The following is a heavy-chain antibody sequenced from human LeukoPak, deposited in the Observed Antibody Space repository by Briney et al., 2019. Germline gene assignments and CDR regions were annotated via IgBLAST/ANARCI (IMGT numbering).Heavy chain of an antibody. Sequence: PGGSLRLSCAASGFTFSSDWMSWVRQAPGKGLEWVANIKQDGSEKYYVDSVKGRFTISRDNAKNSLYLQMNSLRAEDTAVYYCATDGTPLRVGEVFFDNWGQGTMVTVSS. V-gene: IGHV3-7*01. J-gene: IGHJ4*02. CDR3: ATDGTPLRVGEVFFDN. D-gene: IGHD3-10*01. CDR2: IKQDGSEK. CDR1: GFTFSSDW.